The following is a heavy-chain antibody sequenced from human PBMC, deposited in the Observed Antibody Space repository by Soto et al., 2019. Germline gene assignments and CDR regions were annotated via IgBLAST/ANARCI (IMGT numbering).Heavy chain of an antibody. Sequence: EVKLLESGGGLVQPGGSLRLSCAASGFASSSYAMSWVRQAPGKGLEWVSAISGSAESTYYADSVKGRFTVSRDRSQNTLYLQMNSLRDDDTVVYYCAKDPSYYDFWSGPGGWFDPWGHGTLVTVSS. V-gene: IGHV3-23*01. CDR3: AKDPSYYDFWSGPGGWFDP. J-gene: IGHJ5*02. D-gene: IGHD3-3*01. CDR1: GFASSSYA. CDR2: ISGSAEST.